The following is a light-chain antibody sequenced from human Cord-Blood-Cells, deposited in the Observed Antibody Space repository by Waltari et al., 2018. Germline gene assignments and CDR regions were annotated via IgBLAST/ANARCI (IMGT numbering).Light chain of an antibody. CDR3: AAWDDSLSGAV. J-gene: IGLJ7*01. CDR1: SSHLGSNH. CDR2: RYK. V-gene: IGLV1-47*01. Sequence: QSVLTQPPSASGTPRQRVTISCSGRSSHLGSNHVYCYQQLPGTAPTLLIFRYKQRPSGVPDRFSGSKSGSSASLAISGRRSEDEADYYCAAWDDSLSGAVFGGGTQLTVL.